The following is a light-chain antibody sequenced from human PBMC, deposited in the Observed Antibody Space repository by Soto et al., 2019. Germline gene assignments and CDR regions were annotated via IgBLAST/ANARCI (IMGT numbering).Light chain of an antibody. CDR2: DAS. V-gene: IGKV1-5*01. CDR1: QRISRW. CDR3: QQYNSYPYT. Sequence: DIQMTQSPPTLSASVGDRVTITCRASQRISRWLAWYQQKPGKAPTLLIYDASRLLSGVPSRFNGSGSGTEFTLTISSLQPDSLASYCCQQYNSYPYTFGQGTKLEIK. J-gene: IGKJ2*01.